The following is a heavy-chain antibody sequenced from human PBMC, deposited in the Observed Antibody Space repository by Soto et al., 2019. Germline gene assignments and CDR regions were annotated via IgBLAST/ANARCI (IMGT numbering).Heavy chain of an antibody. CDR1: GCSISSYY. D-gene: IGHD3-9*01. J-gene: IGHJ4*02. V-gene: IGHV4-59*01. CDR2: IYYSGST. CDR3: ARVRYYDILTGYYTFDY. Sequence: PSETLSLTCTVSGCSISSYYWSWIRQPPGKGLEWIGYIYYSGSTNYNPSLKSRVTISVDTSKNQFSLKLSSVTAADTAVYYCARVRYYDILTGYYTFDYWGQGTLVTVSS.